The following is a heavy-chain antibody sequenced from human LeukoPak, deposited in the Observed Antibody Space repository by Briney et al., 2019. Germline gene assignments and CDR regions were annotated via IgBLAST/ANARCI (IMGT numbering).Heavy chain of an antibody. Sequence: SETLSLTCAVYGGSFSGYYWSWIRQPPGKGLEWIGEINHSGSTNYNPSLKSRVTISVDTSKNQFSLKPSSVTAADTAVYYCARGTMATTNTPFDYWGQGTLVTVSS. V-gene: IGHV4-34*01. D-gene: IGHD5-24*01. CDR3: ARGTMATTNTPFDY. CDR2: INHSGST. J-gene: IGHJ4*02. CDR1: GGSFSGYY.